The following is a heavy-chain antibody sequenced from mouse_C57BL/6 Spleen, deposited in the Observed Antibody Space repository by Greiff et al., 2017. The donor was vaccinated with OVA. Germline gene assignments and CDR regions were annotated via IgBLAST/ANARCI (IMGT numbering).Heavy chain of an antibody. CDR1: GYTFTSYW. J-gene: IGHJ3*01. CDR2: IHPNSGST. CDR3: AREGSNYEGWFAY. Sequence: QVQLQQSGAELVKPGASVKLSCKASGYTFTSYWMHWVKQRPGQGLEWIGMIHPNSGSTNYNEKFKTKATLTVDKSSSTAYMQLSSLTSEDSAVYYCAREGSNYEGWFAYWGQGTLVTVSA. D-gene: IGHD2-5*01. V-gene: IGHV1-64*01.